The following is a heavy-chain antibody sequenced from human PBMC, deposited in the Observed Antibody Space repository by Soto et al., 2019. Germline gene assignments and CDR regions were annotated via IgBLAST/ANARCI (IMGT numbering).Heavy chain of an antibody. J-gene: IGHJ4*02. CDR2: IYYSGST. V-gene: IGHV4-59*01. Sequence: SETLSLTCTVSGGSISSYYWSWIRQPPGKGLEWIGYIYYSGSTNYNPSLKSRVTISVDTSKNQFSLKLSFVTAADTAVYYCARTRSPYCSSTSCLYYFDYWGQGTLVTVSS. CDR3: ARTRSPYCSSTSCLYYFDY. D-gene: IGHD2-2*01. CDR1: GGSISSYY.